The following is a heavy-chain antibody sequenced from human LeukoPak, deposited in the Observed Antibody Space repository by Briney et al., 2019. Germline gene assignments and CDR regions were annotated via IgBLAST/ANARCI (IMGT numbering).Heavy chain of an antibody. CDR3: AKDRDNWNDGDYFDY. D-gene: IGHD1-1*01. V-gene: IGHV3-23*01. CDR1: GFTFSSYA. Sequence: GGSLRLSCAASGFTFSSYAMSWVRQAPGKGLEWVSSITGSGGSTYYADSVKGRFTISRDNSKNTPFLQMNSLRAEDTAVYYCAKDRDNWNDGDYFDYWGRGTLVTVSS. J-gene: IGHJ4*02. CDR2: ITGSGGST.